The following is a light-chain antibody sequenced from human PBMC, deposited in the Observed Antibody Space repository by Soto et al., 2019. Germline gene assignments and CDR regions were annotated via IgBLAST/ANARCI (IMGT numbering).Light chain of an antibody. V-gene: IGKV3-20*01. CDR3: QQYGSSPYT. CDR1: QSVSSSY. CDR2: GDS. Sequence: EIVLTQSPGTLSLSPGERATLSCRASQSVSSSYLAWYQQKSGQAPSLLIYGDSSRATGIPDRFSGSGSGTDFTLTISRLEPEDFAVYYCQQYGSSPYTFGQGTKLEIK. J-gene: IGKJ2*01.